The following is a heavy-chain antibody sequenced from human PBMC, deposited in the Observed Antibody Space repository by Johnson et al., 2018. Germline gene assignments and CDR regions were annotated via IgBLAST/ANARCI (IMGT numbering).Heavy chain of an antibody. V-gene: IGHV3-30*18. D-gene: IGHD2-8*01. Sequence: QVQLVQSGGGVVQPGRSLRLSCAASGFTFSSYGMHWVRQAPGKGLEWVAVISYDGSNKYYADSVKGRFTISRDNSKNTLYLQMNSLRAEDTAVYYCAKDLLIKYLHGAFEIWGQGTMVTVSS. CDR1: GFTFSSYG. CDR3: AKDLLIKYLHGAFEI. CDR2: ISYDGSNK. J-gene: IGHJ3*02.